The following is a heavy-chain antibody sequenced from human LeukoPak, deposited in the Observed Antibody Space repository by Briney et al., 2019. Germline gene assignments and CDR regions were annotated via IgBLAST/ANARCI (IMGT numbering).Heavy chain of an antibody. Sequence: SETLSLTCTVSGGSISSSSYYWGWIRQPPGKGLEWIGYIYYSGSSNHNPSLKSQVTISVDTPKNQFSLKLSSVTAADTAVYYCARDTYGDAFDYWGQGTLVTVSS. CDR1: GGSISSSSYY. V-gene: IGHV4-61*05. J-gene: IGHJ4*02. D-gene: IGHD4-17*01. CDR3: ARDTYGDAFDY. CDR2: IYYSGSS.